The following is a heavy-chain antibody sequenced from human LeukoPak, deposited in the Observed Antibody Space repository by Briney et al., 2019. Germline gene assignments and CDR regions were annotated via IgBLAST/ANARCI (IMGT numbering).Heavy chain of an antibody. CDR1: GVSISSGGYY. D-gene: IGHD1-26*01. Sequence: TLSLTCTVSGVSISSGGYYWSWIRQHPGKGLEWLKYICCSWSTYYNPSLKRRVTISVDPYKNQFPLKHSPVTAADTAVYYCARCRESGSHYDYYDYMDVWGKGTTVTVSS. J-gene: IGHJ6*03. V-gene: IGHV4-31*03. CDR2: ICCSWST. CDR3: ARCRESGSHYDYYDYMDV.